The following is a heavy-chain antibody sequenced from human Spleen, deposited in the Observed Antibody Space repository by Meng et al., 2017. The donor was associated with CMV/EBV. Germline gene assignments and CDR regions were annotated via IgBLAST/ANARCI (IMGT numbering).Heavy chain of an antibody. Sequence: GSLRLSCAASGGSIGSYYWSWVRQPPGKRLEWIGYLYYDGSTNYNPSLKSRVTISRDTSKNQFSLQLTSVTAADTAVYFCARSLYRITEGNDYWGQGTLVTVSS. CDR3: ARSLYRITEGNDY. D-gene: IGHD2-2*02. J-gene: IGHJ4*02. CDR2: LYYDGST. CDR1: GGSIGSYY. V-gene: IGHV4-59*01.